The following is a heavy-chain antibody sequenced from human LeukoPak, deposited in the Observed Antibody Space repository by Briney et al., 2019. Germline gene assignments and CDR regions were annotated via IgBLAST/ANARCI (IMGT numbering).Heavy chain of an antibody. CDR2: ISYDGSNK. Sequence: GRSLRLSCAASGFTFSSYAMHWVRQAPGKGLEWVAVISYDGSNKYYADSVKGRFTISRDNSKNTLYLQMNSLRAEDTAVYYCARADKTYYYDSSGYYWYYWGQGTLVTVSS. CDR1: GFTFSSYA. V-gene: IGHV3-30*01. CDR3: ARADKTYYYDSSGYYWYY. D-gene: IGHD3-22*01. J-gene: IGHJ4*02.